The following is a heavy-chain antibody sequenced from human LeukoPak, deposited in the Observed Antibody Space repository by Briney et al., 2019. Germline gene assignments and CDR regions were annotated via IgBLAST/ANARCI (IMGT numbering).Heavy chain of an antibody. V-gene: IGHV3-9*01. CDR3: AKGYYDILTGYPYFDY. CDR1: GFTFDEYA. J-gene: IGHJ4*02. CDR2: NSWNSGSI. Sequence: PGRSLRLFCAACGFTFDEYAMLWVRQAPGKGLVWVSGNSWNSGSIGYADSVKGRFTISRDNAKNSLYLQMNSLRAEDTALYYCAKGYYDILTGYPYFDYWGQGTLVTVSS. D-gene: IGHD3-9*01.